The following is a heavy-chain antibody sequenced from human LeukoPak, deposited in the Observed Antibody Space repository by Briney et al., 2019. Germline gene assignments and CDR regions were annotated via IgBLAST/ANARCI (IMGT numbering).Heavy chain of an antibody. J-gene: IGHJ6*03. Sequence: GGSLRLSCAASGFTFSSYSMNWVRQAPGKGLEWVSSISSSSSYIYYADSVKGRFTISRDNAKNSLYLQMNSLRAEDTAVYYRARDFSDYSNPSYYYYYMDVWGKGTTVTVSS. CDR2: ISSSSSYI. CDR1: GFTFSSYS. V-gene: IGHV3-21*01. CDR3: ARDFSDYSNPSYYYYYMDV. D-gene: IGHD4-11*01.